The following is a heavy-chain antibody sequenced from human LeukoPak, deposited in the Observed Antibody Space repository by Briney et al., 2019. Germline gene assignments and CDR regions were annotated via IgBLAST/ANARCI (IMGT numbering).Heavy chain of an antibody. V-gene: IGHV3-23*01. CDR1: GFTFSSYA. Sequence: GGSLRLSCAASGFTFSSYAMSWVRQAPGKGLEWVSAISGSGGSTYYADSVKGRFTISRDNSKNTLYLQMNSLRAEDTAVYYCAKGTYIVVVPAAIDYWGQGTLVIVSS. CDR2: ISGSGGST. CDR3: AKGTYIVVVPAAIDY. D-gene: IGHD2-2*01. J-gene: IGHJ4*02.